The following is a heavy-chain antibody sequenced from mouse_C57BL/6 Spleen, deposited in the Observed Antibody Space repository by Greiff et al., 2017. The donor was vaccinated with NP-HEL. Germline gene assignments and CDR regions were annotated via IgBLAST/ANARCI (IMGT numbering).Heavy chain of an antibody. D-gene: IGHD1-1*01. J-gene: IGHJ2*01. V-gene: IGHV5-9-1*02. CDR3: TRESDYSGSSL. CDR2: ISSGGDYT. CDR1: GFTFSSYA. Sequence: EVQGVESGEGLVKPGGSLKLSCAASGFTFSSYAMSWVRQTPEQRLEWVAYISSGGDYTYYADTVKGRFTISRDNARNAPYLQRSRLKSEDTAKYYCTRESDYSGSSLWGQGTTLTVSS.